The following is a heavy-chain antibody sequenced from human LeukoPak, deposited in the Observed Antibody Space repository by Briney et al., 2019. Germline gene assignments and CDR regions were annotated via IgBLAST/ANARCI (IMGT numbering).Heavy chain of an antibody. CDR1: GGFISSYY. V-gene: IGHV4-59*01. D-gene: IGHD6-19*01. Sequence: SETLSLTCTVSGGFISSYYWSWIRQPPGKGLEWIGYIYYSGSTNYNPSLKSRVTISVDTSKNQFSLKLSSVTAADTAVYYCARAPTRGYSSGWLDYWGQGTLVTVSS. CDR2: IYYSGST. CDR3: ARAPTRGYSSGWLDY. J-gene: IGHJ4*02.